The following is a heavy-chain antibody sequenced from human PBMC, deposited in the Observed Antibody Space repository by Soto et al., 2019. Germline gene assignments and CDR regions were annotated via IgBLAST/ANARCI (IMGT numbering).Heavy chain of an antibody. D-gene: IGHD6-13*01. V-gene: IGHV3-9*01. J-gene: IGHJ5*02. CDR3: AKDKAAAGILGWFDP. CDR1: GFTFDDYA. CDR2: ISWNSGSI. Sequence: EVQLVESGGGLVQPGRSLRLSCAASGFTFDDYAMHWVRQAPGKGLEWVSGISWNSGSIGYADSVKGRFTISRDNAKNSLYLQMNSLRAEDTALYYCAKDKAAAGILGWFDPWGQGTLVTVSS.